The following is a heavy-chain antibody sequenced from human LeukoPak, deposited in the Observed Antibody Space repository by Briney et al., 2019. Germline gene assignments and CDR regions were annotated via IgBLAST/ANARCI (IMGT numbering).Heavy chain of an antibody. CDR1: GYSISSGYY. CDR3: ASLLGYCSSTSCHHYYFDY. V-gene: IGHV4-38-2*02. CDR2: IYHSGST. Sequence: SETLSLTCTVSGYSISSGYYWGWIRQPPGKGLEWIGSIYHSGSTYYNPSLKSRVTISVDTSKNQFSLKLSSVTAADTAVYYCASLLGYCSSTSCHHYYFDYWGQGTLVTVSS. D-gene: IGHD2-2*01. J-gene: IGHJ4*02.